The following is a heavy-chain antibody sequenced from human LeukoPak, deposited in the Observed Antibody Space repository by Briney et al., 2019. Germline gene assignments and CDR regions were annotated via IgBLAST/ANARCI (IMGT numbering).Heavy chain of an antibody. V-gene: IGHV1-2*02. J-gene: IGHJ3*02. Sequence: GASVKVSCKASGYTFTGYYMHWVRQAPGQGLEWMGWINPNSGGTNYAQNFQGRVTMTRDTSITTVYMELSRLRSDDTAVYYCARRSSTHAFDIWGQGTMVTVSS. CDR1: GYTFTGYY. CDR3: ARRSSTHAFDI. D-gene: IGHD6-13*01. CDR2: INPNSGGT.